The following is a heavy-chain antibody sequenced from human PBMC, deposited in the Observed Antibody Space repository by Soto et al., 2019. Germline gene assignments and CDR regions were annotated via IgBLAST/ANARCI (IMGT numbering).Heavy chain of an antibody. CDR1: GDSISTNKW. J-gene: IGHJ4*02. V-gene: IGHV4-4*02. D-gene: IGHD6-19*01. CDR2: VYHTGLT. Sequence: QVQLQESGPGLVKPSGTLSLTCAVSGDSISTNKWWSWVRQPPGKGLEWIGEVYHTGLTNYNSSLKSRVTMSVDTSKNQFSLELTSVTAADTAIYYCARDVAVPDESDRFDYWGQGTLVTVSS. CDR3: ARDVAVPDESDRFDY.